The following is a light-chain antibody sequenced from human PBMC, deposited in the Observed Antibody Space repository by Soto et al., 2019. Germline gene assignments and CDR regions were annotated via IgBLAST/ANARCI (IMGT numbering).Light chain of an antibody. J-gene: IGKJ5*01. CDR3: QQRSNWPLT. CDR1: QSVSSY. Sequence: IVLTHSPSTLSLSPLERATLSFMASQSVSSYLAWYQQKPGQAPRLLIYDASNRATGIPARFSGSGSGTDFTLTISSLEPEDFAVYYCQQRSNWPLTFGQGTRLEIK. V-gene: IGKV3-11*01. CDR2: DAS.